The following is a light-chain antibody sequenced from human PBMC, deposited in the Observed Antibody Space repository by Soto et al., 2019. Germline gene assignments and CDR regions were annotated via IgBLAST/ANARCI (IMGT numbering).Light chain of an antibody. CDR3: QQYSYWPS. Sequence: EILMTQSPATLSVSPGERATLSCRACQSLNGNLAWYQQKPGQAPRLLISRASTRATDIPARFTGSGSGTEFTLTIDSLQSEDFAVYYCQQYSYWPSFGQGTKVEIK. J-gene: IGKJ1*01. CDR1: QSLNGN. V-gene: IGKV3-15*01. CDR2: RAS.